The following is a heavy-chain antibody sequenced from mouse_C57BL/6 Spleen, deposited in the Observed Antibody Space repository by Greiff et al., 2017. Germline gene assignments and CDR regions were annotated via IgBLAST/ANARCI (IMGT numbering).Heavy chain of an antibody. J-gene: IGHJ4*01. D-gene: IGHD2-1*01. CDR3: ARDLQGMDY. CDR1: GYSITSGYY. Sequence: VQLQQSGPGLVKPSQSLSLTCSVTGYSITSGYYWNWIRQFPGNKLEWMGYISYDGSNNYNPSLKNRISITRDTSKNQFFLKLNSVTTEDTATYYCARDLQGMDYWGQGTSVTVSS. CDR2: ISYDGSN. V-gene: IGHV3-6*01.